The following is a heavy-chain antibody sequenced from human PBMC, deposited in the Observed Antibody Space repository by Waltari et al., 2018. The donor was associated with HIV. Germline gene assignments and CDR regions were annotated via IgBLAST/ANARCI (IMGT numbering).Heavy chain of an antibody. V-gene: IGHV4-39*07. Sequence: QLQLQESGPGLVKPSETLSLTCTVSGGSISSSSYSWGWIRQPPGKGLEWIGSIYYSGGSYYNPSLKSRVTISVDTSKNQFSLKLSSVTAADTAVYYCARRQYYYDSSGYYPFDYWGQGTLVTVSS. CDR3: ARRQYYYDSSGYYPFDY. CDR2: IYYSGGS. D-gene: IGHD3-22*01. J-gene: IGHJ4*02. CDR1: GGSISSSSYS.